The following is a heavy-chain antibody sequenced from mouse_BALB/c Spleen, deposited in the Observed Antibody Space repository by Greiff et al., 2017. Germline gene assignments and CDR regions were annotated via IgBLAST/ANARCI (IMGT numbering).Heavy chain of an antibody. J-gene: IGHJ4*01. D-gene: IGHD1-2*01. CDR3: ARRGTTTATYYAMDY. Sequence: VQLQQSGAELAKPGASVKMSCKASGYTFTSYWMHWVKQRPGQGLEWIGYINPSTGYTEYNQKFQDKATLTADKSSSTAYMQLSSLTSEDSAVYYCARRGTTTATYYAMDYGGQGTSVTVSS. V-gene: IGHV1-7*01. CDR2: INPSTGYT. CDR1: GYTFTSYW.